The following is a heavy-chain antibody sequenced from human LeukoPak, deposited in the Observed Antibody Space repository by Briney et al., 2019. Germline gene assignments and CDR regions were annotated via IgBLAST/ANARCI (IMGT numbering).Heavy chain of an antibody. V-gene: IGHV3-74*01. J-gene: IGHJ4*02. D-gene: IGHD4-17*01. CDR3: TRSTVSLVD. Sequence: GGSLRLSCAASGFTFSNYWMHWVRQAPGKGLVWVSHINYDGSSTTYAGSVRGRVTISRDNAKNTLYLQMNSLRVDDTAVYYCTRSTVSLVDWGQGTLVTVSS. CDR1: GFTFSNYW. CDR2: INYDGSST.